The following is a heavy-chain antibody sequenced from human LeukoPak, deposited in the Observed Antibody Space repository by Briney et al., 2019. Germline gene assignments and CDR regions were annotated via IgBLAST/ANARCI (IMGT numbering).Heavy chain of an antibody. J-gene: IGHJ3*02. Sequence: SETLSLTCTVSGDSINSGYYYWSWIRQPPGKGLEWIGHIYYSGSTFYNSSLKSRITISLDTSKDQFSLKLSSVTAADTAVYYCARVALEMATPRDGAFDIWGQGTMVTVSS. CDR3: ARVALEMATPRDGAFDI. CDR2: IYYSGST. V-gene: IGHV4-30-4*01. CDR1: GDSINSGYYY. D-gene: IGHD5-24*01.